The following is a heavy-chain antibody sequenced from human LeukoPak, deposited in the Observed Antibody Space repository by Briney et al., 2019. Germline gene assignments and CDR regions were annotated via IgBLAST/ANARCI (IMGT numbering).Heavy chain of an antibody. Sequence: SVKVSCKSSGGTFTSFAISWVRQSPGHGLEWMGGKITVFGTAKYAQKFQGRVTITTDESTGTAYMELSSLRSEDTAVYYCARESDIYTGAYDPWGQGTLVTASS. CDR3: ARESDIYTGAYDP. CDR1: GGTFTSFA. J-gene: IGHJ5*02. CDR2: KITVFGTA. D-gene: IGHD3-16*01. V-gene: IGHV1-69*05.